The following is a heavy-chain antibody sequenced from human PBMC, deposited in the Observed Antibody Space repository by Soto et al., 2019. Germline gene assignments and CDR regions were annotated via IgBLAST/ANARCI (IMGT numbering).Heavy chain of an antibody. D-gene: IGHD3-10*01. CDR1: GASFSGYY. CDR2: INHSGST. CDR3: AIHYGSGSYYKPY. Sequence: SETLSLTCAVYGASFSGYYWSWIRQPPGKGLEWIGEINHSGSTNYNPSLKSRVTISVDTSKNQFSLKLSSVTAADTAVYYCAIHYGSGSYYKPYWGQGTLVT. V-gene: IGHV4-34*01. J-gene: IGHJ4*02.